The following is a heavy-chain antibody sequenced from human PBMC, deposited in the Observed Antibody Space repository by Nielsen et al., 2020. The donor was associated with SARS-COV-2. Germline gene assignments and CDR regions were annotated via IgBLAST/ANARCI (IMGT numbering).Heavy chain of an antibody. J-gene: IGHJ4*02. CDR1: GFTFSTNW. CDR3: AKGGPLFAYDS. CDR2: INPDGSAP. V-gene: IGHV3-7*01. D-gene: IGHD2-21*01. Sequence: GRSLKISCAASGFTFSTNWMAWVRQAPGKELEWVAQINPDGSAPNSVDSLKARLSISRDNVRNSLVLQMNSLRPDDTAVYYCAKGGPLFAYDSWGQGTLVTVSS.